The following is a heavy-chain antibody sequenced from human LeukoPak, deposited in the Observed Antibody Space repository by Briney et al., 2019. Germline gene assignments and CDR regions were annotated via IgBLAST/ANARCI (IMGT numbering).Heavy chain of an antibody. CDR1: GYTFTSYG. J-gene: IGHJ4*02. CDR2: ISAYNGNT. CDR3: ARDQPSYYYGSGSWSFDY. Sequence: GASVKVSCKASGYTFTSYGISWVRQAPGQGLEWMGWISAYNGNTNYAQKLQGRVTMTTDTSTSTAYMELRSLRSDDTAVYYCARDQPSYYYGSGSWSFDYWGQGTLVTVSS. V-gene: IGHV1-18*01. D-gene: IGHD3-10*01.